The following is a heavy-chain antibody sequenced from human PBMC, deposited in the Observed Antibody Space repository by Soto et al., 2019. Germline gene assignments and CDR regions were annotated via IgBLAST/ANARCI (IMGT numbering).Heavy chain of an antibody. CDR3: ARYGIRVTVLRGFCDY. Sequence: QKYLVESGGGVVQPGGSLRLSCVASGSIFSGYGMHWVRQAPGKGLEWVAVIWYDGSNKYYADSVKGRFTITRDNSKNMLYLQMDSLRAEDTAVYYCARYGIRVTVLRGFCDYWGQGTLVTVSS. CDR2: IWYDGSNK. D-gene: IGHD1-20*01. J-gene: IGHJ4*02. CDR1: GSIFSGYG. V-gene: IGHV3-33*01.